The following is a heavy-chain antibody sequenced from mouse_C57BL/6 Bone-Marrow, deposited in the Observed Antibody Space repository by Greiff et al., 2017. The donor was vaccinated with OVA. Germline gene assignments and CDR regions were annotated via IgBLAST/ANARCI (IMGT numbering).Heavy chain of an antibody. CDR2: IDPSDSET. Sequence: VQLQQPGAELVRPGSSVKLSCKASGYTFTSYWMHWVKQRPIQGLEWIGNIDPSDSETHYNQKFKDKATLTVDKSSSTAYMQLSSLTSEDSAVYYCAREYVGDYDWYFDVWGTGTTVTVSS. CDR1: GYTFTSYW. J-gene: IGHJ1*03. CDR3: AREYVGDYDWYFDV. D-gene: IGHD2-4*01. V-gene: IGHV1-52*01.